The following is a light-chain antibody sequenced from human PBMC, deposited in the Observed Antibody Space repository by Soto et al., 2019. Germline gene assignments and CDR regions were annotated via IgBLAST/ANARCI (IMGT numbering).Light chain of an antibody. Sequence: QSVLTQPASVSGSPGQSITISCTGTSSDVGGSNYVSWYQQLPGKAPKLLIYTNDQRPSGVPDRFSGSKSGTSASLAISGLQFEDEADYHCSSWDDNLDAEVFGAGTKLTVL. CDR3: SSWDDNLDAEV. CDR1: SSDVGGSNY. J-gene: IGLJ1*01. V-gene: IGLV1-47*02. CDR2: TND.